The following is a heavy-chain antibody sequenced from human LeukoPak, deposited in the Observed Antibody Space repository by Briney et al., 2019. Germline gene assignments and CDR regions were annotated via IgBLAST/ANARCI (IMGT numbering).Heavy chain of an antibody. Sequence: GGSLRLSCAASGFTFSSYTMNWVRQAPGKGLEWVAVIWYAGSNKCYADSVKGRFTISRDNSKNTLYLQMNNLRAEDTAVYYCARDYDFWGNNWFDPWGQGTLVTVSS. CDR1: GFTFSSYT. CDR2: IWYAGSNK. V-gene: IGHV3-33*08. D-gene: IGHD3/OR15-3a*01. J-gene: IGHJ5*02. CDR3: ARDYDFWGNNWFDP.